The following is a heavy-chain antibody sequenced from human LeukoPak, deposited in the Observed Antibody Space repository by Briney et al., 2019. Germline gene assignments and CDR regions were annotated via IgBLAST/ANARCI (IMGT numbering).Heavy chain of an antibody. J-gene: IGHJ3*02. D-gene: IGHD5-18*01. Sequence: GGSLRLSCAATGFTFDDYAMHWVRQAPGKGLEWVSGISWNSGSIGYADSVKGRFTTSRDNAKNSLYLQMNSLRAEDTALYYCAKDIGYSYADAFDIWGQGTMVTVSS. V-gene: IGHV3-9*01. CDR1: GFTFDDYA. CDR2: ISWNSGSI. CDR3: AKDIGYSYADAFDI.